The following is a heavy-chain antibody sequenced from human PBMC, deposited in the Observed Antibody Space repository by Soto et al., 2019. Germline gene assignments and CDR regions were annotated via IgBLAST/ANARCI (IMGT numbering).Heavy chain of an antibody. D-gene: IGHD1-26*01. V-gene: IGHV1-69*01. CDR3: AKDRRADWESYYYYAMDV. Sequence: QVQLVQSGAEVKKPGSSVKVSCKASGGTFSSFTISWVRQAPGQGLEWMGGIIPIYGTANYAQKFQGRVTITADASTRTAYMELSGLRSEDTAVYYCAKDRRADWESYYYYAMDVWGQGTTVTVSS. CDR2: IIPIYGTA. CDR1: GGTFSSFT. J-gene: IGHJ6*02.